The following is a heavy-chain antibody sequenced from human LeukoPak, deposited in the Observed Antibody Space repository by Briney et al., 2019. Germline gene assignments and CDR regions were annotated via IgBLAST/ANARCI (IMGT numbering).Heavy chain of an antibody. J-gene: IGHJ6*03. D-gene: IGHD6-19*01. CDR2: IKQDGSEK. CDR1: GFTFSSYG. CDR3: ARAIAVAGSYYYYMDV. V-gene: IGHV3-7*04. Sequence: GRSLRLSCAASGFTFSSYGMHWVRQAPGKGLEWVANIKQDGSEKYYVDSVKGRFTISRDNAKNSLYLQMNSLRAEDTAVYYCARAIAVAGSYYYYMDVWGKGTTVTVSS.